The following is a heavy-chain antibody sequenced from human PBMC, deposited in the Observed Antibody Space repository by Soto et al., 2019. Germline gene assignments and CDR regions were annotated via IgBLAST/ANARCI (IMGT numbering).Heavy chain of an antibody. J-gene: IGHJ6*02. Sequence: SQTLSLTCVISGDSVPSNGACWNWIRQSPSRGLQWLGRIYDRAKWFHDYAATVESRMAINPDTSRNQFSLQLTYVTPEDTAVYCCARVHSSAGTGLDGLDFWGQGTTVTVSS. CDR3: ARVHSSAGTGLDGLDF. V-gene: IGHV6-1*01. CDR1: GDSVPSNGAC. D-gene: IGHD6-19*01. CDR2: IYDRAKWFH.